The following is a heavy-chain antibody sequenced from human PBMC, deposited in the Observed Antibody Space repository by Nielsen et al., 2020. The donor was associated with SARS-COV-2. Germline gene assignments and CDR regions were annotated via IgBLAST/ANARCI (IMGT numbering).Heavy chain of an antibody. CDR3: AKIPGDFDAFDI. V-gene: IGHV3-13*01. Sequence: GESLKISCAASGFTFSNYDMHWVRQAAGKGLEWVSSIDSSGNTYYADSVKGRFTVSRDNAKNSLYLQMNSLRAEDTALYYCAKIPGDFDAFDIWGQGTMVTVSS. D-gene: IGHD4-17*01. J-gene: IGHJ3*02. CDR1: GFTFSNYD. CDR2: IDSSGNT.